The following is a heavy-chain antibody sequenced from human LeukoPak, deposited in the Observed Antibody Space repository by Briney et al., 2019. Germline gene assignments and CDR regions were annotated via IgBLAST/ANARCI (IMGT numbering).Heavy chain of an antibody. D-gene: IGHD2-2*01. V-gene: IGHV5-51*01. J-gene: IGHJ5*02. CDR1: GYSFTSYW. CDR2: IYPGDSDT. CDR3: ARLVPIVVVPAADNWFDP. Sequence: GGSLGLSCKGSGYSFTSYWIGWVRQMPGKGLEWMGIIYPGDSDTRYSPSFQGQVTISADKSISTAYLQWSSLKASDTAMYYCARLVPIVVVPAADNWFDPWGQGTLVTVSS.